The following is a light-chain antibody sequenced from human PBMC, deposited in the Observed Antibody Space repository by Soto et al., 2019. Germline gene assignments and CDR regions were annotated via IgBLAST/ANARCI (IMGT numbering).Light chain of an antibody. CDR3: QQFNAYPLT. CDR2: GAS. J-gene: IGKJ4*01. CDR1: QGISDY. Sequence: DVQLTQSPSFLSASVGDRVTISCRASQGISDYLAWYQQKPGKAPKLLIYGASTLQSGVPSRFSGSASGTEFTLTISSLQPEDFATYFCQQFNAYPLTFGGGTKLEIK. V-gene: IGKV1-9*01.